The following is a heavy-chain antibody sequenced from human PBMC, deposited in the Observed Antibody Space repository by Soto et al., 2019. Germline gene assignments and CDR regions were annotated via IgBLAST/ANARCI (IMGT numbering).Heavy chain of an antibody. CDR1: GGSFINHY. CDR2: INHIGIT. CDR3: ARGDILIDSRNWFDP. D-gene: IGHD3-9*01. J-gene: IGHJ5*02. V-gene: IGHV4-34*01. Sequence: SETLSLTCAVYGGSFINHYWSWIRQPPGKGLEWIGEINHIGITNYNPSLKSRVTLSVDTFKKQFSLKLSSVAAADTAVYYCARGDILIDSRNWFDPWGQGTLVTVSS.